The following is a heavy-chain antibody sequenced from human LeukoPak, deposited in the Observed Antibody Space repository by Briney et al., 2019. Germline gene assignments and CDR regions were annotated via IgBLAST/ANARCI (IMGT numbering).Heavy chain of an antibody. Sequence: ASVTVSCQAYGYTFTSYYMHCVRQPPGQGLEWMGIINPSGGSTSYAQTFQGRVTMTWDTPTSTVYMELSSLRSEDTAVYYCARGKIAAAGPIDDYWGQGTLVSVS. V-gene: IGHV1-46*01. CDR3: ARGKIAAAGPIDDY. CDR1: GYTFTSYY. CDR2: INPSGGST. J-gene: IGHJ4*02. D-gene: IGHD6-13*01.